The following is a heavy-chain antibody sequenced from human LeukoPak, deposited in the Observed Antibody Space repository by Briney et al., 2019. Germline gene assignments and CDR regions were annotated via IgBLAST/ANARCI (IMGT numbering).Heavy chain of an antibody. J-gene: IGHJ4*02. V-gene: IGHV3-48*03. CDR2: ISSSGSTI. CDR3: ARDRFLGYFDWLQGDYFDY. CDR1: GFTFSSYE. Sequence: GGSLRLSCAASGFTFSSYEMNWVRQAPGKGLEWVSYISSSGSTIYYADSVKGRFTISRDNAKNSLYLQMNSLRAEDTAVYYCARDRFLGYFDWLQGDYFDYWGQGTLVTVSS. D-gene: IGHD3-9*01.